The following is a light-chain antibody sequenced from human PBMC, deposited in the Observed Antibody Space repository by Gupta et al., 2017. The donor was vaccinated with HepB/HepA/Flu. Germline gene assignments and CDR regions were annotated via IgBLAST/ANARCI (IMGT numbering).Light chain of an antibody. V-gene: IGLV1-47*01. CDR2: RNN. Sequence: QSVLTQPPSASPSHGQRVTNASAGTSTNIVSNYVYWYQPHPGTASKLIINRNNDRPSGVRDRYSGAKFGASTSLVISARRSEDEADYHCSACDNTLSSHVVFGGGTKLTVL. J-gene: IGLJ2*01. CDR3: SACDNTLSSHVV. CDR1: STNIVSNY.